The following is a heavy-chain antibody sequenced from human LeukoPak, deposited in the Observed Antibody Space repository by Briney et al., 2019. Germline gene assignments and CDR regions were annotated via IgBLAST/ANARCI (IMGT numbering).Heavy chain of an antibody. D-gene: IGHD6-19*01. CDR2: IKQDGSEK. CDR1: GFTFSSYW. Sequence: GGSLRLSCAASGFTFSSYWMSWVRQAPGKGLEWVANIKQDGSEKYYVDSVKGRFTISRDNAKNSLYLQMNSLRAEDTAVYYCARESPAVAGRLDYWGQGTLVTVSS. J-gene: IGHJ4*02. CDR3: ARESPAVAGRLDY. V-gene: IGHV3-7*01.